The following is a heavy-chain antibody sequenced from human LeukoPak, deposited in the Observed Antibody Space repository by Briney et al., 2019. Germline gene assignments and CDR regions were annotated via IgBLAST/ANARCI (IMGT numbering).Heavy chain of an antibody. D-gene: IGHD1-26*01. J-gene: IGHJ4*02. CDR1: GFNVSSNY. CDR2: INWNGGST. Sequence: PGGSLRLSCAASGFNVSSNYMSWVRQAPGKGLEWVSGINWNGGSTGYADSVKGRFTISRDNAKNSLYLQMNSLRAEDTALYYCARGPHTWEPLYFDYWGQGTLVTVSS. CDR3: ARGPHTWEPLYFDY. V-gene: IGHV3-20*04.